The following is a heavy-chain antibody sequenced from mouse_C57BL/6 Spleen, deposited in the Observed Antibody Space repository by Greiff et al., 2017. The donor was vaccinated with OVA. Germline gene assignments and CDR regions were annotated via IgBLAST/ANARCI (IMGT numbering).Heavy chain of an antibody. D-gene: IGHD2-1*01. CDR1: GFNIKDYY. CDR3: TTGNYPSMDY. Sequence: VHVKQSGAELVRPGASVKLSCTASGFNIKDYYMHWVKQRPEQGLEWIGRIDPEDGDTEYAPKFQGKATMTADTSSNTAYLQLSSLTSEDTAVYYCTTGNYPSMDYWGQGTSVTVSS. J-gene: IGHJ4*01. CDR2: IDPEDGDT. V-gene: IGHV14-1*01.